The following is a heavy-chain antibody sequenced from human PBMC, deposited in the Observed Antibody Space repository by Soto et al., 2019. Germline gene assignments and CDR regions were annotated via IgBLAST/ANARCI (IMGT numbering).Heavy chain of an antibody. CDR2: FNPNSGGT. CDR1: GYTFTGYY. D-gene: IGHD3-10*01. V-gene: IGHV1-2*04. CDR3: ASASMAPRIDAFDI. Sequence: ASVKLSCKASGYTFTGYYMHCVRQAPGQGLEWMGWFNPNSGGTNYAQKFQGWVTMTRDTSSSTAYMELSRLRSDDTAVYYCASASMAPRIDAFDIWGQGTMVTVSS. J-gene: IGHJ3*02.